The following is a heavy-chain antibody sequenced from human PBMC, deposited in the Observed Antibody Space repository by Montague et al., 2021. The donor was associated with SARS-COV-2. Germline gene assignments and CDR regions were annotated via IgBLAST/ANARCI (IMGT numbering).Heavy chain of an antibody. Sequence: SETLSLTCTVSGGSISSSSYYWGWIRQPPGKELEWIGSIYYSGSTYYNPSLKSRVTISVDTSKNQFSLKLSSVTAADTAVYYCARDGEVVGNWFDPWGQGTLVTVSS. CDR3: ARDGEVVGNWFDP. CDR1: GGSISSSSYY. J-gene: IGHJ5*02. D-gene: IGHD2-2*01. V-gene: IGHV4-39*07. CDR2: IYYSGST.